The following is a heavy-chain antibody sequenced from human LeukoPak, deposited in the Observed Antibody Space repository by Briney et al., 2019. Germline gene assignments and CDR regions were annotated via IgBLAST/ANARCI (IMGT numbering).Heavy chain of an antibody. V-gene: IGHV4-59*01. CDR2: ISYCGSN. Sequence: PSETLSLTCTVSGGSISSYYWSWIRQPPGKGLEWIGYISYCGSNNYSPSIKTRVTISVDTSKNQFSLKLGSVTAADTAVYYCGRDNSGFDYWGQGTLVTVSS. CDR3: GRDNSGFDY. D-gene: IGHD3-10*01. CDR1: GGSISSYY. J-gene: IGHJ4*02.